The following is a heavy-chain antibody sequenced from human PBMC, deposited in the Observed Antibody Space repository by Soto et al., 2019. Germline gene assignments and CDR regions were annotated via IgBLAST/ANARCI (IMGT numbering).Heavy chain of an antibody. CDR3: AKAPRGIGYMDV. J-gene: IGHJ6*03. V-gene: IGHV3-23*01. CDR1: GFTFSSYA. Sequence: LRLSCAASGFTFSSYAMSWVRQAPGKGLEWVSAISGSGGSTYYADSVKGRFTISRDNSKNTLYLQMNSLRAEDTAVYYCAKAPRGIGYMDVWGKGTTVTVSS. D-gene: IGHD3-10*01. CDR2: ISGSGGST.